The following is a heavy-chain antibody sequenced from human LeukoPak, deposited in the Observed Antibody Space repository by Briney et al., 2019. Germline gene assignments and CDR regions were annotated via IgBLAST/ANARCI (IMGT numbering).Heavy chain of an antibody. CDR3: VGHTTSGWYQVVY. CDR1: GGSISSYY. CDR2: IYYSGST. Sequence: PSETLSLTCTVSGGSISSYYWSWIRQPPGKGLEWIGYIYYSGSTNYNPSLKSRVTISVDASKNQFSLKLTSVTAADTAVYYCVGHTTSGWYQVVYWGQGTLVTVSS. J-gene: IGHJ4*02. V-gene: IGHV4-59*01. D-gene: IGHD6-19*01.